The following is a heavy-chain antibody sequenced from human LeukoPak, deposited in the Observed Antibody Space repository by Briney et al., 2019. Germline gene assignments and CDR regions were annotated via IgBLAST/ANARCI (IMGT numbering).Heavy chain of an antibody. CDR2: IYPGDSDT. CDR3: ARFTMVRGVTRWFDP. V-gene: IGHV5-51*01. Sequence: GESLKISCKGSGYSFTSYWIGWVRQMPGKGLEWMGIIYPGDSDTRYSPSFQGQVTISADKSISTACLQWSSLKASDTAMYYCARFTMVRGVTRWFDPWGQGTLVTVSS. CDR1: GYSFTSYW. J-gene: IGHJ5*02. D-gene: IGHD3-10*01.